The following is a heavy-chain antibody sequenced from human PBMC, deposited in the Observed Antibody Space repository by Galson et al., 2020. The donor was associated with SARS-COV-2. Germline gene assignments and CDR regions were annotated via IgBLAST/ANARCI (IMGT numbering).Heavy chain of an antibody. V-gene: IGHV3-33*01. Sequence: GGSLRLSCAASGFTFSSYGMHWVRQAPGKGLEWVAVIWYDGSNKYYADSVKGRFTISRDNSKNTLYLQMNSLRAEDTAVYYCASELLQYYGMDVWGQGTTVTVSS. CDR1: GFTFSSYG. D-gene: IGHD1-26*01. CDR2: IWYDGSNK. CDR3: ASELLQYYGMDV. J-gene: IGHJ6*02.